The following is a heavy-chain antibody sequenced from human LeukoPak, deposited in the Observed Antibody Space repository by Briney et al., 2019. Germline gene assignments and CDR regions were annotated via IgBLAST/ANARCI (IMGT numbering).Heavy chain of an antibody. Sequence: ASVKVSCKASGYTFTSYGINWVRQAPGQGLEWMGWISAYNGNTNYAQKLQGRVTMTTDTSTSTAYMELRSLRSDDTAVYYCAREDAVVPAAIVDYWGQGTLVTVSS. D-gene: IGHD2-2*01. CDR1: GYTFTSYG. CDR2: ISAYNGNT. J-gene: IGHJ4*02. V-gene: IGHV1-18*01. CDR3: AREDAVVPAAIVDY.